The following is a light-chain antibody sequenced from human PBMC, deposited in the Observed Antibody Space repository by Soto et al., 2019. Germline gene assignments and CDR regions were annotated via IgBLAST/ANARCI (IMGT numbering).Light chain of an antibody. CDR2: DAS. Sequence: DIVLTQSPGTLSLSPGERATLSCGASQSINSRSLAWYQQKPGQAPRLLIYDASSRATGIPDRFSASGSGTDFTLTISSLEPEDFAVYYCQQYVASPYTFGRGTKVDI. V-gene: IGKV3-20*01. CDR1: QSINSRS. CDR3: QQYVASPYT. J-gene: IGKJ2*01.